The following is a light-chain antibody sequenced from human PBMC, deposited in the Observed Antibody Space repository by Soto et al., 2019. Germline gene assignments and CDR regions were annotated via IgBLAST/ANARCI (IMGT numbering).Light chain of an antibody. CDR3: SSYAGSSTLYV. J-gene: IGLJ1*01. Sequence: QSVLTQPPSASGSPGQSVTISCTGTSNDVGDYNYVSWYQQHPGKAPKLMIYEVSKRPSGVPGRFSGSKSGNTASLTVPGLQAEDEADYYCSSYAGSSTLYVFGTGTKVTVL. CDR2: EVS. CDR1: SNDVGDYNY. V-gene: IGLV2-8*01.